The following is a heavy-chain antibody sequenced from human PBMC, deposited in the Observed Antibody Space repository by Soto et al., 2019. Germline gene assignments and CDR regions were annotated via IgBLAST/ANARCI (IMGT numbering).Heavy chain of an antibody. D-gene: IGHD4-17*01. V-gene: IGHV4-31*03. J-gene: IGHJ5*02. Sequence: QVQLQESGPGLVTPSQALSLTCSVSGGPISSGGYYWSWIRQHPGKGLEWIGYLFYSGATYYNPSLKSRSFISVDTSKNQFSLRLSSVTAADTDVYYCARVQPYDYGANSGWFDPWGQGTLVTVSA. CDR2: LFYSGAT. CDR1: GGPISSGGYY. CDR3: ARVQPYDYGANSGWFDP.